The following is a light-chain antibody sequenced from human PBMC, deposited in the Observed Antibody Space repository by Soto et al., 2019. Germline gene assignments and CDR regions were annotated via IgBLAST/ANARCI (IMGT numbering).Light chain of an antibody. CDR3: SSYAGSTTL. CDR1: SSDIGGYNL. V-gene: IGLV2-23*01. J-gene: IGLJ2*01. CDR2: EAM. Sequence: QSVLTQPASMSGSPGQSITISCTGTSSDIGGYNLVSWYQQHPGKAPKLIIYEAMKRPSGVPNRFSGSKSGNTASLTISGLQAEDESTYFCSSYAGSTTLFGGGTKVTVL.